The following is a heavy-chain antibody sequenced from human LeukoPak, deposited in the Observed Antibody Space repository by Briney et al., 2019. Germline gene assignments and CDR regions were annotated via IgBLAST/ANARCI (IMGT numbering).Heavy chain of an antibody. CDR1: GFSFSSYA. D-gene: IGHD2-2*01. J-gene: IGHJ3*01. Sequence: GGSLRLSCAVSGFSFSSYAMSWVRQAPGKGLEWASTVSETGDGTYYADSVKGRFIISRDNSKKMLYMQMNSLRSEDTAVYYCATMCTTSCYFDVWGQGTMVTVSA. CDR3: ATMCTTSCYFDV. V-gene: IGHV3-23*01. CDR2: VSETGDGT.